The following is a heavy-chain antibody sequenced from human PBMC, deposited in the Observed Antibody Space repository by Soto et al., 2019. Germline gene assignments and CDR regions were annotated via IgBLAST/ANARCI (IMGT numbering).Heavy chain of an antibody. J-gene: IGHJ5*02. V-gene: IGHV3-21*04. CDR2: ISTTSAYI. Sequence: GSLRLSCAASGFTFSSYRMNWVRQAPGKGLEWVSSISTTSAYIYYADSVKGRFTISRDNAKNSLYLHMNSLRVEDTAANYCVWPGGFDPWGQGTMVTV. D-gene: IGHD3-16*01. CDR3: VWPGGFDP. CDR1: GFTFSSYR.